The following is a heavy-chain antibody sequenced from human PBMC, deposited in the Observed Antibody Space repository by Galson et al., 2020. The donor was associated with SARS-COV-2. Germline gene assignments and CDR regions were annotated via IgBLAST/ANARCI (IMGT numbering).Heavy chain of an antibody. CDR3: AREVVVVVAATPYYFDY. CDR2: IYYSGST. CDR1: GGSISSSSYY. J-gene: IGHJ4*02. Sequence: ETSETLSLTCTVSGGSISSSSYYWGWIRQPPGKGLEWIGSIYYSGSTYYNPSLKSRVTISVDTSKNQFSLKLSSVTAADTAVYYCAREVVVVVAATPYYFDYWGQGTLVTVSS. V-gene: IGHV4-39*02. D-gene: IGHD2-15*01.